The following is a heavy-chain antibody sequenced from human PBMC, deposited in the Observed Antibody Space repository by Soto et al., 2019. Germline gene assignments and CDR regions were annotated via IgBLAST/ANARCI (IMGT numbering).Heavy chain of an antibody. CDR1: GFAFSNYA. D-gene: IGHD3-10*01. Sequence: EVQLLESGGGLVQPGGSLRLSCAASGFAFSNYAMTWVRQAPGKGLEWVSAISGSGGSTYSADSVKGRFTISRDNSNNTLYLQINSLRAEDTAVYYCAKDPRLHYNGSGSSSYWGQGTLVTVSS. J-gene: IGHJ4*02. CDR3: AKDPRLHYNGSGSSSY. V-gene: IGHV3-23*01. CDR2: ISGSGGST.